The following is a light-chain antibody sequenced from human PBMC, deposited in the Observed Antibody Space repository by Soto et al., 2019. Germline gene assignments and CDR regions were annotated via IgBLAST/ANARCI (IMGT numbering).Light chain of an antibody. J-gene: IGKJ1*01. Sequence: VLTQSPLSVSVTVGQPASISCRTSRSLVFRDGNTYLHWFQQRPGQSPRRLIENVSNRDSGVPDRFTGSGSGTDFTLEISRLEAEDGGMYYCMHSIDWPWTFGQGTKVEIK. CDR3: MHSIDWPWT. V-gene: IGKV2-30*01. CDR2: NVS. CDR1: RSLVFRDGNTY.